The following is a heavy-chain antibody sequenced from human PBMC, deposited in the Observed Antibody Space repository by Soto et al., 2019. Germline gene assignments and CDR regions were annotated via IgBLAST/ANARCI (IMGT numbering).Heavy chain of an antibody. V-gene: IGHV1-46*01. Sequence: ASVKVSCKASGYTFTSYYMHWVRQAPGQGLEWMGIINPSGGSTSYAQKFQGRVTMTRDTSTSTVYMELRSLRSDDTAVYYCARGSTGTAATGYWGQGTLVTVSS. CDR3: ARGSTGTAATGY. D-gene: IGHD2-15*01. CDR1: GYTFTSYY. CDR2: INPSGGST. J-gene: IGHJ4*02.